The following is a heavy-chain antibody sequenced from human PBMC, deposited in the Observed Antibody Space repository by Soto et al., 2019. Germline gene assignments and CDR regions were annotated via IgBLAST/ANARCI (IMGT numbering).Heavy chain of an antibody. Sequence: EVQLVESGGGLVQPGGSLRLSCAASGVTFTSYSINWVRQAPGKGLEWLSFISGNARTISYADSVKGRFTVSRDNAKNSIYLQMNSLRDEATAVYYCARDEVPGIAAAFGYWGQGTLVTVSS. V-gene: IGHV3-48*02. CDR3: ARDEVPGIAAAFGY. CDR2: ISGNARTI. D-gene: IGHD6-13*01. J-gene: IGHJ4*02. CDR1: GVTFTSYS.